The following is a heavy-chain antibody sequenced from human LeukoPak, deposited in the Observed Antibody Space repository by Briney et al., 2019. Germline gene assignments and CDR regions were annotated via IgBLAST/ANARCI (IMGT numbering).Heavy chain of an antibody. CDR3: ARVKPPDFWSGYYYFDY. CDR1: GFTFSSYS. D-gene: IGHD3-3*01. V-gene: IGHV3-21*01. J-gene: IGHJ4*02. Sequence: GGSLRLSCAASGFTFSSYSMNWVRQAPGKGLEWVSSISSSSCIYYADSVKGRFTISRDNAKNSLYLQMNSLRAEDTAVYYCARVKPPDFWSGYYYFDYWGQGTLVTVSS. CDR2: ISSSSCI.